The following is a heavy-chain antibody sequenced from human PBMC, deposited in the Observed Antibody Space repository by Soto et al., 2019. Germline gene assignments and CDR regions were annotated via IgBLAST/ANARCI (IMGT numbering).Heavy chain of an antibody. V-gene: IGHV3-21*01. J-gene: IGHJ6*03. CDR3: ARVGHYYYYYMDV. Sequence: SGGGLVKPGGSLRLSFAASGFTFSSYSMNWVRQAPGKGLEWVSSISSSSSYIYYADSVKGRFTISRDNAKNSLYLQMNSLRAEDTAVYYCARVGHYYYYYMDVWGKGTTVTVSS. CDR1: GFTFSSYS. CDR2: ISSSSSYI.